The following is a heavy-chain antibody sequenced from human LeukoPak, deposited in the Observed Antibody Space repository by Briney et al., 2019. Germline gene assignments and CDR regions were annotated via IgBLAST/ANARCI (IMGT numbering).Heavy chain of an antibody. D-gene: IGHD4-23*01. CDR2: IIPSDGFT. V-gene: IGHV1-46*01. Sequence: ASVKVSCKASGYTFSSYYVHWVRQAPGQGLEWMGMIIPSDGFTSYAQKFQGRVTMTRDMSTSTVYMELSSLRSEDTAVYYCARDNSVEDTAWWFDPWGQGTLVTVSS. CDR3: ARDNSVEDTAWWFDP. CDR1: GYTFSSYY. J-gene: IGHJ5*02.